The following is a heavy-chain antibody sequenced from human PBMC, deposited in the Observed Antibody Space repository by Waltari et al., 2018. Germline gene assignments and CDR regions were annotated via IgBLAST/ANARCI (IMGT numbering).Heavy chain of an antibody. J-gene: IGHJ5*02. CDR2: ISSSSSTI. V-gene: IGHV3-48*04. Sequence: EVQLVESGGGLVQPGGSLRLSCAASGFTFSSYSMNWVRQAPGKGLEWVSYISSSSSTIYYADSVKGRFTISRDNAKNSLYLQMNSLRAEDTAVYYCAREYYYDSSGLATVAFDPWGQGTLVTVSS. CDR1: GFTFSSYS. CDR3: AREYYYDSSGLATVAFDP. D-gene: IGHD3-22*01.